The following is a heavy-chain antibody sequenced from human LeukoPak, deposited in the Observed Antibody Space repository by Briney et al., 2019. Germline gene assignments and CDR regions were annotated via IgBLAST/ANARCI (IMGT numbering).Heavy chain of an antibody. CDR1: GGSVSNDNYY. D-gene: IGHD4/OR15-4a*01. J-gene: IGHJ4*02. Sequence: SETLSLTCTVSGGSVSNDNYYWSWIRQPPGKGLEWIGYIYYSGSTNYNPSLKSRVTISVDTSKNQFSLKLSSVTAADTAVYYCANSVTYGELDYWGQGTLVTVSS. CDR3: ANSVTYGELDY. V-gene: IGHV4-61*01. CDR2: IYYSGST.